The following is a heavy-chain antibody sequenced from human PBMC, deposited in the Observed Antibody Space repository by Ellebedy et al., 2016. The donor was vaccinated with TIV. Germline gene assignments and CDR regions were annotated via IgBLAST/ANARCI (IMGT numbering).Heavy chain of an antibody. J-gene: IGHJ4*02. CDR1: GFTFSYYW. CDR2: INGEGTEE. Sequence: GGSLRLXCAASGFTFSYYWMSWVRQAPGEGLERVAFINGEGTEEYYLDSVKGRFTISRDNAKNSLYLQMNSLRAEDTAVYYCARDRGVYSYGSYLCDYWGQGTLVTVSS. CDR3: ARDRGVYSYGSYLCDY. V-gene: IGHV3-7*01. D-gene: IGHD5-18*01.